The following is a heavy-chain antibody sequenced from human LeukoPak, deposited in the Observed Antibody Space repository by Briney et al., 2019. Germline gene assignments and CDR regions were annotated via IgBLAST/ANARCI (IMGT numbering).Heavy chain of an antibody. Sequence: SETLSLTCTVSGGSISSYYWSWIRQPPGKGLEWIGYIYYSGSTNYNPSLKSRVTISVDTSKNQFSLKLSSVTAADTAVYYCARESLYCSGGSCYFDAFDIWGQGTMVTVSS. CDR1: GGSISSYY. CDR3: ARESLYCSGGSCYFDAFDI. J-gene: IGHJ3*02. D-gene: IGHD2-15*01. V-gene: IGHV4-59*01. CDR2: IYYSGST.